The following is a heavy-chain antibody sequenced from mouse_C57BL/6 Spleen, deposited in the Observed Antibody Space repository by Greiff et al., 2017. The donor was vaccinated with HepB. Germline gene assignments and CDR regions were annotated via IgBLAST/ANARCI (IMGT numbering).Heavy chain of an antibody. CDR3: ARHEDRRWLLGAMDY. Sequence: QVHVKQSGAELVKPGASVKLSCKASGYTFTEYTIHWVKQRSGQGLEWIGWFYPGSGSIKYNEKFKDKATLTADKSSSTVYMELSRLTSEDSAVYFCARHEDRRWLLGAMDYWGQGTSVTVSS. D-gene: IGHD2-3*01. V-gene: IGHV1-62-2*01. CDR2: FYPGSGSI. CDR1: GYTFTEYT. J-gene: IGHJ4*01.